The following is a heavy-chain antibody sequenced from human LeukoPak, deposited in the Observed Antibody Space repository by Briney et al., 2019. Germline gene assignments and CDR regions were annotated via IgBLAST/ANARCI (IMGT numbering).Heavy chain of an antibody. J-gene: IGHJ1*01. CDR1: GYTFTGYY. D-gene: IGHD6-19*01. CDR2: INPNSGGT. Sequence: GASVKVSCKASGYTFTGYYIHWVRQAPGQGVEWMGWINPNSGGTNYAQKFQGRVTMTSDTSISTAYMELSRLGSDDTAVYYCARRGAVPVEYLQYWGQGTLVTVSS. CDR3: ARRGAVPVEYLQY. V-gene: IGHV1-2*02.